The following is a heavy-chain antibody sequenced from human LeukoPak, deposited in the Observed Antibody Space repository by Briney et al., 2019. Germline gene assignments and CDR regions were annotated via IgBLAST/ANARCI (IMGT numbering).Heavy chain of an antibody. CDR3: ARDISPSVQLARRFHNWFDP. CDR2: IYYSGST. J-gene: IGHJ5*02. V-gene: IGHV4-39*07. CDR1: GGSISSSSYY. Sequence: SETLSLTCTVSGGSISSSSYYWGWIRQPPGKGLEWIGSIYYSGSTYYNPSLKSRVTISVDTSKNQFSLKLSSVTAADTAVYYCARDISPSVQLARRFHNWFDPWGQGTLVTVSS. D-gene: IGHD6-13*01.